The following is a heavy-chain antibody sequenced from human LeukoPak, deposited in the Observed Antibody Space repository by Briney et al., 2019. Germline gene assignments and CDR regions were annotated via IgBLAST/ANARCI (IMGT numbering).Heavy chain of an antibody. V-gene: IGHV3-7*01. J-gene: IGHJ4*02. CDR3: ATFDWN. Sequence: GGSLRLSCAASGFTFSNYAMSWVRQAPGKGLEWVANIKQDGSEKYYVDSVKGRFTTSRDNAKNSLYLQMNSLRAEDTAVYYCATFDWNWGQGTLVTVSS. CDR2: IKQDGSEK. CDR1: GFTFSNYA. D-gene: IGHD1-1*01.